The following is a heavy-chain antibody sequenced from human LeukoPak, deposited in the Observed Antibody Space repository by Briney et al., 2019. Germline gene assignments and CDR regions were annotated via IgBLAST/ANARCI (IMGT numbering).Heavy chain of an antibody. CDR2: ISAYNGNT. Sequence: ASVKVSCKASGYTFTSYGISWVRKAPGQGLEWMGWISAYNGNTNYAQKLQGRVAMTTDTSTSTAYMELRSLRSDDTAVYYCARDQSLIGDFDYWGQGTLVTVSS. J-gene: IGHJ4*02. CDR3: ARDQSLIGDFDY. CDR1: GYTFTSYG. D-gene: IGHD3-22*01. V-gene: IGHV1-18*01.